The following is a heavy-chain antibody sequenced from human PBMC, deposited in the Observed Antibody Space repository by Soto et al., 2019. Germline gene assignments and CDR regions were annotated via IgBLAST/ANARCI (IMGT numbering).Heavy chain of an antibody. J-gene: IGHJ1*01. Sequence: PGGSLRLSCAASGFTFSTYALAWVRQAPGMGLEWVSVIGTWGDTHYLDSVKGRFTISRDNYKNMVYLQMNSLRAEDTALYYCTKKVPGKRPFESWGQGTLVTVSS. V-gene: IGHV3-23*01. D-gene: IGHD3-9*01. CDR3: TKKVPGKRPFES. CDR2: IGTWGDT. CDR1: GFTFSTYA.